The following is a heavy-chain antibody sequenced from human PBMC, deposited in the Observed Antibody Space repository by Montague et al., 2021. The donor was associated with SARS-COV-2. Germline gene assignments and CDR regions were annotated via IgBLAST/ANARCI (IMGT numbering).Heavy chain of an antibody. V-gene: IGHV4-59*11. D-gene: IGHD3-16*01. J-gene: IGHJ2*01. CDR2: FDHSGDT. CDR1: GGSISGHY. Sequence: SETLSLTCSVSGGSISGHYWSWIRQPPGKGREWIGNFDHSGDTKYNPSLKSRATISVDTSKNQFALRLHSVTAADTAVYYCAREFRIELWQTNWYFGLWGRGTLVTASS. CDR3: AREFRIELWQTNWYFGL.